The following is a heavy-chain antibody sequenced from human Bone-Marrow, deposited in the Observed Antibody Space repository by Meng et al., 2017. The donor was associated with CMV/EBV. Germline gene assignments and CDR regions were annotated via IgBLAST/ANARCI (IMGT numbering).Heavy chain of an antibody. J-gene: IGHJ4*02. Sequence: GESLKISCAASGFTFSSYAMHWVRQAPGKGLEWVAVISYDGSNKYYADSVKGRFTISRDNSKNTLYLQMNSLRAEDTAVYYCARVEYYGSGRGLLDYWGQGTLVTVSS. CDR2: ISYDGSNK. CDR3: ARVEYYGSGRGLLDY. CDR1: GFTFSSYA. D-gene: IGHD3-10*01. V-gene: IGHV3-30*14.